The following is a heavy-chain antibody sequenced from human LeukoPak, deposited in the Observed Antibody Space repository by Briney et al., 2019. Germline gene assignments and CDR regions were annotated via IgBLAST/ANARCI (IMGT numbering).Heavy chain of an antibody. CDR3: VGGGYSSPSGAFDI. CDR1: GFTFSSYS. D-gene: IGHD6-6*01. J-gene: IGHJ3*02. Sequence: GGSLRLSCAASGFTFSSYSMNWVRQAPGNGLEWVSSISSSSSYIYYADSVKGRFTISRDNAKNSLYLQMNSLRAEDTAVYYCVGGGYSSPSGAFDIWGQGTMVTVSS. V-gene: IGHV3-21*01. CDR2: ISSSSSYI.